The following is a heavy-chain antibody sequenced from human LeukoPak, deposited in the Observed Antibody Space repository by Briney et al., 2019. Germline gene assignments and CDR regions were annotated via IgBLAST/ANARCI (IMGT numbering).Heavy chain of an antibody. CDR1: GGSISSSSYY. D-gene: IGHD2-15*01. CDR2: IYYSGST. CDR3: ARYPATLNIVVVVAAIPPRFDP. V-gene: IGHV4-39*01. J-gene: IGHJ5*02. Sequence: SETLSLTCTVSGGSISSSSYYWGWIRQPPGKGLEWIGSIYYSGSTYYNPSLKSRVTISVDTSKNQFSLKLSSVTAADTAVYYCARYPATLNIVVVVAAIPPRFDPWGQGTLVTVSS.